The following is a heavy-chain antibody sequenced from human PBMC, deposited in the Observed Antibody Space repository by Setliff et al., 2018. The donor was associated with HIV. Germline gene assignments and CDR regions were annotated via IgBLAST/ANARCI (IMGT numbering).Heavy chain of an antibody. CDR1: GSSISNGYY. Sequence: PSETLSLTCAVSGSSISNGYYWGWIRQPPGGGLEWIGYIFYSGSTNYNPSLKSRVTISLDTSKNQFSLTLTSVTAADTALYYCARGPSYYYTSGYPGGFDPWGRGTLVTVSS. D-gene: IGHD3-3*01. CDR3: ARGPSYYYTSGYPGGFDP. V-gene: IGHV4-61*05. J-gene: IGHJ5*02. CDR2: IFYSGST.